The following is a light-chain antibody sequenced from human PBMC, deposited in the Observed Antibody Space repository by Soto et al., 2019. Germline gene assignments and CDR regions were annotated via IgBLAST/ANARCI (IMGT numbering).Light chain of an antibody. J-gene: IGLJ2*01. CDR3: VLFMGSGLWV. CDR1: SASVSASNH. Sequence: QTVVTQEPSVSVSPGTTVTLTCGLNSASVSASNHPSWYQQTPGQAPRTLISSTNTRSSGVPDRFSGSIFGNKAALTITGAQPDDEADYYCVLFMGSGLWVFGGGTKLTVL. V-gene: IGLV8-61*01. CDR2: STN.